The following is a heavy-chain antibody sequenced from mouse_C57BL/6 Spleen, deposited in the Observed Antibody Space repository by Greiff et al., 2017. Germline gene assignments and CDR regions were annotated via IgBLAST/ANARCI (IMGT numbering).Heavy chain of an antibody. Sequence: QVQLQQSGPGLVQPSQSLSITCTVSGFSLTSSGVHWVRQSPGKGLEWLGVIWRGGSTDYNAAFMSRLSITKDNSKSQVFFKMNSLQADDTAIYYCAKNPYYYGEMDYWGQGTSVTVSS. D-gene: IGHD1-1*01. CDR1: GFSLTSSG. V-gene: IGHV2-5*01. CDR3: AKNPYYYGEMDY. J-gene: IGHJ4*01. CDR2: IWRGGST.